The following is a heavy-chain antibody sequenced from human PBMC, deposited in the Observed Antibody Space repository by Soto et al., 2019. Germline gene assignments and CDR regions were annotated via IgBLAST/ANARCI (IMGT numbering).Heavy chain of an antibody. D-gene: IGHD3-22*01. CDR2: IIPIFGTA. CDR3: ARRYYYDSSGYYGAYRDFQH. CDR1: GGTFSSYA. J-gene: IGHJ1*01. Sequence: SVKVSCKASGGTFSSYAISWVRQAPGQGLEWMGGIIPIFGTANYAQKFQGRVTITADESTSTAYMELSSLRSEDTAVYYCARRYYYDSSGYYGAYRDFQHWGQGTLVTVSS. V-gene: IGHV1-69*13.